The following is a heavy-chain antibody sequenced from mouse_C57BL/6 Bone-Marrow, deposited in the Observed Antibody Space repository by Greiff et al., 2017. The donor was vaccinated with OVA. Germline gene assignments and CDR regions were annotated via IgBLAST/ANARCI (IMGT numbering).Heavy chain of an antibody. CDR2: IDPENGDT. J-gene: IGHJ4*01. V-gene: IGHV14-4*01. CDR3: TTGGSSYGYAMDY. Sequence: VQLKESGAELVRPGASVKLSCTASGFNIKDDYMHWVKQRPEQGLEWIGWIDPENGDTEYASKFQGKATITADTSSNTAYLQLSSLTSEDTAVYYCTTGGSSYGYAMDYWGQGTSVTVSS. D-gene: IGHD1-1*01. CDR1: GFNIKDDY.